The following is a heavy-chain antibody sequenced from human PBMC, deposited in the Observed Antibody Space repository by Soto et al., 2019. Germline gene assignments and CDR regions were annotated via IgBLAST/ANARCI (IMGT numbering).Heavy chain of an antibody. CDR3: AKGRSRALELGSFGDNAFDV. Sequence: EVQLVESGGGLVQPGRSLRLSCAASDFTFDNYAMHWVRQAPGKGLEWVSGISWNSGTLVYADSVKGRFTISRANAKNSLFLQMNSLIPEDTALYFCAKGRSRALELGSFGDNAFDVWGQGTMVTVSS. CDR2: ISWNSGTL. V-gene: IGHV3-9*01. D-gene: IGHD3-10*01. CDR1: DFTFDNYA. J-gene: IGHJ3*01.